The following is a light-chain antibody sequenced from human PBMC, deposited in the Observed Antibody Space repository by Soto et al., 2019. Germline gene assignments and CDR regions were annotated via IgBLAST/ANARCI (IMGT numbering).Light chain of an antibody. Sequence: IQMTQSQSSLSASVGDRVTITCQASQDIDKFLNWYQQKPGKAPKLLIDDASNLETGVPSRFSGSGSGTHFTFTISSLQPEDIATYYCQQYDDLPITFGQGTRLEI. CDR2: DAS. V-gene: IGKV1-33*01. CDR1: QDIDKF. J-gene: IGKJ5*01. CDR3: QQYDDLPIT.